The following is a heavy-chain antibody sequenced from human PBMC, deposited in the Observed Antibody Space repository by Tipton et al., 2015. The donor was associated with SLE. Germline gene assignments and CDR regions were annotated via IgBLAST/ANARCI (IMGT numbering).Heavy chain of an antibody. D-gene: IGHD1-26*01. V-gene: IGHV1-69*09. Sequence: QLVQSGPEVKKPGSSVKVSCKASGGTFSSDTISWVRQAPGQGLEGMVRIIPILGIANYAQKFQGRVPITADESTSPAYMEMSSLRSEDTAVYYCARDGQYSGSYGPGGGDYFDYWGQGTLVTVSS. CDR1: GGTFSSDT. CDR2: IIPILGIA. J-gene: IGHJ4*02. CDR3: ARDGQYSGSYGPGGGDYFDY.